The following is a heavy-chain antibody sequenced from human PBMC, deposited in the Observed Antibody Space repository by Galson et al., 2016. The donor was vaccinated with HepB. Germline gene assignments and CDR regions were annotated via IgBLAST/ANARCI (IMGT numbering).Heavy chain of an antibody. CDR2: ISGTSGVT. CDR1: GFRFSSYA. D-gene: IGHD2-15*01. Sequence: SLRLSCAASGFRFSSYAMSWVRQAPGKGLEWVSAISGTSGVTYYADSVRGRFTISRDNSKNTLYLQMNSPRAEDTAIYYCAPEDPDIALVVAANGMGVWGLGTTVTVSS. V-gene: IGHV3-23*01. CDR3: APEDPDIALVVAANGMGV. J-gene: IGHJ6*02.